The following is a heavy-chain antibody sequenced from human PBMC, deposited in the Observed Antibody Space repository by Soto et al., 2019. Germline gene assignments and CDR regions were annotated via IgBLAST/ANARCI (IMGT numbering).Heavy chain of an antibody. CDR2: ISAYNGNT. CDR3: ARDCFEGRCCYYDNYGMYV. V-gene: IGHV1-18*01. Sequence: ASVKVSCKASGYTFTSYGISWVRQAPGQGLEWMGWISAYNGNTNYAQKLQGRVTMTTDTSTSTAYMELRSLRCDDAAVYYCARDCFEGRCCYYDNYGMYVWGQGTTVTVSS. CDR1: GYTFTSYG. J-gene: IGHJ6*02.